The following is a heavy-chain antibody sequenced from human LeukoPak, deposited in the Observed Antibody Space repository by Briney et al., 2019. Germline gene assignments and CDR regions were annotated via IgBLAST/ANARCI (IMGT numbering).Heavy chain of an antibody. V-gene: IGHV3-49*04. CDR3: TRDRSTWSI. D-gene: IGHD6-13*01. CDR1: GFTFGDYA. Sequence: GGSLRLSCTGSGFTFGDYAMSWVGQAPGKGLEWVGFIRNKFYGGTTENAASVEGRFTISRDDSKSIAYLQMDNLKTEDTAVYYCTRDRSTWSIWGQGTLVTVSS. CDR2: IRNKFYGGTT. J-gene: IGHJ4*02.